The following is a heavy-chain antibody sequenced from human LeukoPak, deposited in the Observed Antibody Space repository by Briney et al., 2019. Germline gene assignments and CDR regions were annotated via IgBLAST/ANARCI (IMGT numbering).Heavy chain of an antibody. CDR3: ASNGYYCIEF. CDR2: IYHDGST. J-gene: IGHJ6*03. V-gene: IGHV4-59*12. CDR1: GGSISSYY. D-gene: IGHD2-8*01. Sequence: PSETLCLTCTVSGGSISSYYWSWVRQSPGKGLEWIGEIYHDGSTNYNPSLQSRVSISVDRSKRQFSLRLTSVTAADTAVYYCASNGYYCIEFWGNGTTATVSS.